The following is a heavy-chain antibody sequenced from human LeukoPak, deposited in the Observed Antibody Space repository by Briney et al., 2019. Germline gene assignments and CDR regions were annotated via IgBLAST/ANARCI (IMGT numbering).Heavy chain of an antibody. D-gene: IGHD2-21*02. J-gene: IGHJ4*02. CDR3: ARWQVTSRNYYFDY. Sequence: SETLSLTCTVSGGSISSGGYYWSWIRQHPGKGLEWIGYLYYSGSTYYNPSLKSRVTISVDTSKNQFSLKLSSVTAADTAVYYCARWQVTSRNYYFDYWGQGTLVTVSS. CDR2: LYYSGST. V-gene: IGHV4-31*03. CDR1: GGSISSGGYY.